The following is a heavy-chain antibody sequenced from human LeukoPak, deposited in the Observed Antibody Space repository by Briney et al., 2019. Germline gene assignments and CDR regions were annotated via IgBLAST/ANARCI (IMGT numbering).Heavy chain of an antibody. Sequence: PSETLSLTCTVSVGSISRSSYYWGWIRQPPGEGLEWMGSIFYSGSTYYNPSLKSRVTISVDPSKNQFCLRLSCVTAADTAVYYCARIDHHDRNWRQGTLVTVSS. CDR2: IFYSGST. CDR1: VGSISRSSYY. V-gene: IGHV4-39*01. D-gene: IGHD3-16*01. J-gene: IGHJ4*02. CDR3: ARIDHHDRN.